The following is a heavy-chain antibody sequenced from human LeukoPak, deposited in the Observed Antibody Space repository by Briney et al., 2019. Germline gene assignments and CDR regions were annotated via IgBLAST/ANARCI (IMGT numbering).Heavy chain of an antibody. CDR1: GFTFSSYG. J-gene: IGHJ6*03. V-gene: IGHV3-33*06. Sequence: PGGSLRLSCAASGFTFSSYGMQWVRQAPGKGLEGVAVIWYDGSNKYYADSVKGRFTISRDNSKTTLYLQMNSLRAEDTAVYYCAKDRSGRYYMDVWGKGTTVTVPS. CDR2: IWYDGSNK. CDR3: AKDRSGRYYMDV. D-gene: IGHD3-3*01.